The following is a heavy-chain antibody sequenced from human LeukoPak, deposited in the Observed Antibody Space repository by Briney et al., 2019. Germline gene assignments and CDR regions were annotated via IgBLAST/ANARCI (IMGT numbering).Heavy chain of an antibody. Sequence: GESLKISCEGSGYSFTSYWIGWVRPMPGKGLEWMGIIYPGDSDTRYSPSFQGQVTISADKSISTAYLQWSSLKASDTAMYYCARGRGYRYCYGYYFDYWGQGTLVTVSS. CDR1: GYSFTSYW. V-gene: IGHV5-51*03. J-gene: IGHJ4*02. CDR3: ARGRGYRYCYGYYFDY. CDR2: IYPGDSDT. D-gene: IGHD5-18*01.